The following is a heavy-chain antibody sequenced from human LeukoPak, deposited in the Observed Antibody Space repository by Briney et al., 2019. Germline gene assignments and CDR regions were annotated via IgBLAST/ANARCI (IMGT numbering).Heavy chain of an antibody. D-gene: IGHD3-22*01. CDR2: IWYDGSNI. CDR1: GFTFSSYG. V-gene: IGHV3-33*01. J-gene: IGHJ4*02. Sequence: GGSLRLSCAASGFTFSSYGMHWVRQAPGKGLEWVAVIWYDGSNIYYADSVKGRFTISRDNSKNTLYLQMNSLRAEDTAVYYCARDRPSYYYDSSGYWPDYWGQGTLVTVSS. CDR3: ARDRPSYYYDSSGYWPDY.